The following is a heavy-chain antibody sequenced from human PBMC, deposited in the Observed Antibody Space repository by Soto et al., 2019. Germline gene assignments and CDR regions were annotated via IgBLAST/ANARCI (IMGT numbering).Heavy chain of an antibody. CDR1: GFSLSTSGVG. CDR3: AAHGSGTYYNPLYNWFDP. CDR2: IYWGDDK. Sequence: SGPTLVNPTQTLTLTCTFSGFSLSTSGVGVGWIRQPPGKALEWLALIYWGDDKRYSPSLKSRLSITKDTSKNQVVLTVTNMDPEDTATYYCAAHGSGTYYNPLYNWFDPWGPGTLVTVSS. V-gene: IGHV2-5*02. J-gene: IGHJ5*02. D-gene: IGHD3-10*01.